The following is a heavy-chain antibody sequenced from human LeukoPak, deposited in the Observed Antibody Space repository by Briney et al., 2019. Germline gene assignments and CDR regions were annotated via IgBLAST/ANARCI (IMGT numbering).Heavy chain of an antibody. V-gene: IGHV3-30*18. Sequence: GSLRLSCEVSGSTFRDYSIHWFRQAPGGGLEWVAHISYNGIDEHYAGSVKGRFTVSRDDSKNTAYLLMSGLTTEDTAFYYCAKLGYGFDYWGQGTLVIVSS. J-gene: IGHJ4*02. D-gene: IGHD2-15*01. CDR3: AKLGYGFDY. CDR1: GSTFRDYS. CDR2: ISYNGIDE.